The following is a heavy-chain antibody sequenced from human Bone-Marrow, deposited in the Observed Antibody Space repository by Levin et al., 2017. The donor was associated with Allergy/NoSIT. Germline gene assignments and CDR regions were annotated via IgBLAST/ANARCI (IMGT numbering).Heavy chain of an antibody. CDR2: ISSDGRTT. CDR1: GFTFRSYW. V-gene: IGHV3-74*01. CDR3: ARGPGSRGFYSGDF. J-gene: IGHJ4*02. Sequence: LSLTCAAAGFTFRSYWMHWVRQIPGKGLVWVSRISSDGRTTSYADSVKGRFTISRDNVKNTLSLQMNSLRAEDTAVYYCARGPGSRGFYSGDFWGQGTLVTVSS. D-gene: IGHD6-19*01.